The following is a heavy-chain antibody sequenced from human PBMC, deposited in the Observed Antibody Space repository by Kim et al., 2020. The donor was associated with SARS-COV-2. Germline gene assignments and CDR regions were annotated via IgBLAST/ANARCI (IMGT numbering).Heavy chain of an antibody. J-gene: IGHJ4*02. D-gene: IGHD3-10*01. V-gene: IGHV1-3*01. CDR1: GYTFTSYA. CDR2: INAGNGNT. Sequence: ASVKVSCKASGYTFTSYAMHWVRQAPGQRLEWMGWINAGNGNTKYSQKFQGRVTITRDTSASTAYMELSSLRSEDTAVYYCARTKPIGYYGSGRRLDYWGQGTLVTVSS. CDR3: ARTKPIGYYGSGRRLDY.